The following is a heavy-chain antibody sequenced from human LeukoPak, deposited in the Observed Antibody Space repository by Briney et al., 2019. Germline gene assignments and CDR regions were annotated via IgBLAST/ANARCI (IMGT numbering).Heavy chain of an antibody. J-gene: IGHJ4*02. CDR1: GFTFSSYA. CDR3: AKDYRPYDSSGYPHFDY. CDR2: ISYDGSNK. D-gene: IGHD3-22*01. Sequence: PGGSLRLSCAASGFTFSSYAMHWVRQAPGKGLEWVAVISYDGSNKYYADSVKGRFTISRDNSKNTLYLQMNSLRAEDTAVYYCAKDYRPYDSSGYPHFDYWGQGTLVTVSS. V-gene: IGHV3-30*04.